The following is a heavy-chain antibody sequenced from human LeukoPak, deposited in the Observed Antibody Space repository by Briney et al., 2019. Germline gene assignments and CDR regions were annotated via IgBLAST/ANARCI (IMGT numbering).Heavy chain of an antibody. CDR2: IKQDGTVQ. V-gene: IGHV3-7*01. CDR1: GITFSYYW. D-gene: IGHD2-2*01. CDR3: ARASSRGGYCKSTSCSYFFDS. J-gene: IGHJ4*02. Sequence: GGSLRLSCAASGITFSYYWMSWVRQAPGTGLEWVANIKQDGTVQYYLDSVRGQFTISRDNGKNSLYLQMNKLRADDTAVYYCARASSRGGYCKSTSCSYFFDSWGQGTLVTVSS.